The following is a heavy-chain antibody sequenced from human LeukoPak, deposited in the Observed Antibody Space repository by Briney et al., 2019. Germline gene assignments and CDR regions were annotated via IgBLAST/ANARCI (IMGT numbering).Heavy chain of an antibody. CDR1: GIAFSRYS. Sequence: LRLSCAASGIAFSRYSMNWLRQTPGKGLEWIGEIDHSGRSTYNPSLKSRVTISVDTPKNQFALRLTSVTAADTAVYYCARYGDQYCSGAGAYFSYWGQGTLVTVFS. V-gene: IGHV4-34*01. CDR3: ARYGDQYCSGAGAYFSY. CDR2: IDHSGRS. D-gene: IGHD3-10*01. J-gene: IGHJ4*02.